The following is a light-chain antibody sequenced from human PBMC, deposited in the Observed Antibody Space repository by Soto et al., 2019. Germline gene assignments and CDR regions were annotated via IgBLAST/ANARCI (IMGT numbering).Light chain of an antibody. Sequence: DIQMTQSPSSLSASVGDRVTITCRASQAISNYLAWYQQKPGRVPQVLIYAASTLQSGVPSRFSGSGSGTDFTLTISSLQPEDFATYYCQKYDGAPWTFGQGTKVEVK. V-gene: IGKV1-27*01. J-gene: IGKJ1*01. CDR2: AAS. CDR1: QAISNY. CDR3: QKYDGAPWT.